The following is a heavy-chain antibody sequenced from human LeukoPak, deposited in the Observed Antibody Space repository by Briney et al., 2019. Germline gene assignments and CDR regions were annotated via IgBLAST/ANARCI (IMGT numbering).Heavy chain of an antibody. V-gene: IGHV3-33*06. D-gene: IGHD5-18*01. CDR2: IWYDGSNK. CDR1: GFTFSSYG. J-gene: IGHJ5*02. CDR3: AKGGTWIQLWLLDA. Sequence: PGGSLRLSCAASGFTFSSYGMHWVRQAPGKGLEWVAVIWYDGSNKYYADSVKGRFTISRDNSKNTLYLQMNSLRAEDTAVYYCAKGGTWIQLWLLDAWGQGTLVTVSS.